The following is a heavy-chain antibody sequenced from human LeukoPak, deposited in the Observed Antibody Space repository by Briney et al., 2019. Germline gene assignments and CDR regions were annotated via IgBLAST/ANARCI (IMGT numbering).Heavy chain of an antibody. CDR3: AARYCSSTSCHDY. Sequence: SETLSLTCAVYGGSFSGYYWSWIRQPPGKGLEWIGKINHSGSTNYNPSLKSRVTISVDTSKNQFSLKLSSVTAADTAVYYCAARYCSSTSCHDYWGQGTLVTVSS. V-gene: IGHV4-34*01. CDR1: GGSFSGYY. CDR2: INHSGST. J-gene: IGHJ4*02. D-gene: IGHD2-2*01.